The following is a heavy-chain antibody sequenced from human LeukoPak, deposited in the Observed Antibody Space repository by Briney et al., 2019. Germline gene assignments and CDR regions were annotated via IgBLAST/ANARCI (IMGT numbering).Heavy chain of an antibody. CDR2: ISYDGSNK. V-gene: IGHV3-30-3*01. CDR1: GFTFSNAW. CDR3: ARDEENIVVVPAAPYFDY. Sequence: GGSLRLSCAASGFTFSNAWMSWVRRAPGKGLEWVAVISYDGSNKYYADSVKGRFTISRDNSKNTLYLQMNSLRAEDTAVYYCARDEENIVVVPAAPYFDYWGQGTLVTVSS. D-gene: IGHD2-2*01. J-gene: IGHJ4*02.